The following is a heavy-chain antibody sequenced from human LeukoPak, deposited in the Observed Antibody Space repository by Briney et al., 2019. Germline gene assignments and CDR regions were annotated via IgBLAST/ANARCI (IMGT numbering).Heavy chain of an antibody. CDR1: GITFIDYS. CDR3: AKRSAESSGYFDS. CDR2: ITGSGTFT. D-gene: IGHD6-19*01. V-gene: IGHV3-23*01. Sequence: GGSLRLSCAASGITFIDYSMTWVRQAPGKGLEWVSAITGSGTFTDYADSVKGRFTISRDNSKNTLYLQMNSLRAEDTAIYYCAKRSAESSGYFDSWGQGTLVTVSS. J-gene: IGHJ4*02.